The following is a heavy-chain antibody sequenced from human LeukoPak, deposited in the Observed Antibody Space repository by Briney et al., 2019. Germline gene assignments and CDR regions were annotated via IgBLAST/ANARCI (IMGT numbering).Heavy chain of an antibody. CDR3: VRFALSSSLDL. D-gene: IGHD6-13*01. J-gene: IGHJ5*02. V-gene: IGHV3-48*03. CDR2: ISSSGSTI. CDR1: GFTFSSYE. Sequence: GGSLRLSCAASGFTFSSYEMNWVRQAPGKGLEWVSYISSSGSTIYYADSVKGRFTISRDNAKNSLYLQMNSLRASDTAIYYCVRFALSSSLDLWGQGTLVTVSS.